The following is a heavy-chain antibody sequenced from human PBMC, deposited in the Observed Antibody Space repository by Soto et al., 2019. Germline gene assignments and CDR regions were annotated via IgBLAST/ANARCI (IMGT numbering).Heavy chain of an antibody. CDR1: GGSFSGYY. V-gene: IGHV4-34*01. D-gene: IGHD6-13*01. Sequence: QVQLQQWGAGLLKPSETLSLTCAVYGGSFSGYYWSWIRQPPGKGLEWIGEINHSGSTNYNPSLKIRVTISVDTSKNQFSLKLSSVTAADTAVYYGARGLGSSWYAGNWFDPWGQVTLVTVSS. CDR2: INHSGST. CDR3: ARGLGSSWYAGNWFDP. J-gene: IGHJ5*02.